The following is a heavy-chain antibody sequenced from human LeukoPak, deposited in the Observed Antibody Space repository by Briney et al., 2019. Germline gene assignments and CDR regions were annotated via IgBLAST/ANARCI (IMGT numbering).Heavy chain of an antibody. Sequence: GGSLRLSCAASGFTFDDYAMHWVRQAPGKGLEWVSATSTSGGSAYYADSVKGRFTISRDNSKNTLYLQMDSLRADDTAVYYCARYSGSYYYPPAWDLWGQGTLVTVSS. CDR3: ARYSGSYYYPPAWDL. CDR2: TSTSGGSA. V-gene: IGHV3-23*01. D-gene: IGHD1-26*01. CDR1: GFTFDDYA. J-gene: IGHJ4*02.